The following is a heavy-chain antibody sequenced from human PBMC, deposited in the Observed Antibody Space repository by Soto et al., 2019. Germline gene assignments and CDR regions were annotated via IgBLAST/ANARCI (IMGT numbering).Heavy chain of an antibody. Sequence: QVELQQSGPGLAKPSQTLSLTCTVSGGSIRSCDYYWIWIRQHPGKGLEWIGYIYSIGSTYYNPSLMSRVTISVDTSKNQFSLQLSSVTAADTAVYYCAMCASSCSLGVWGQGTLVTVSS. CDR1: GGSIRSCDYY. CDR2: IYSIGST. J-gene: IGHJ4*02. D-gene: IGHD2-15*01. V-gene: IGHV4-30-4*01. CDR3: AMCASSCSLGV.